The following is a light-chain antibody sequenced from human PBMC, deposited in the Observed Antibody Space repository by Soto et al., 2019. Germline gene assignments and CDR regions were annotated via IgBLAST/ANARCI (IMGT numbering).Light chain of an antibody. CDR1: QGISNF. J-gene: IGKJ5*01. CDR2: AAS. CDR3: QKYSSVIT. V-gene: IGKV1-27*01. Sequence: DIQMTQSPSSLSASVGDRVTITCRASQGISNFLAWYQQKPGKVPKLLISAASTLQAGVPSRFSGSGSGTDFPLTSTRLHPEYVATYYCQKYSSVITFGQGTRLEIK.